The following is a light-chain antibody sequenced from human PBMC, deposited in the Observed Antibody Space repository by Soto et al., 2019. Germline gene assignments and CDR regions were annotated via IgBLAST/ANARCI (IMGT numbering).Light chain of an antibody. CDR3: QRYNNWPLT. V-gene: IGKV3-15*01. Sequence: EIVLTQSPDALSVSPGERVTLSCRASQGIGSTLAWYQQKPGQTPRLLIYDSSTRAIGIPTRFSGSRSGTEFTLTINGLQSEDFAVYYCQRYNNWPLTFGGGTKVDIK. CDR1: QGIGST. CDR2: DSS. J-gene: IGKJ4*01.